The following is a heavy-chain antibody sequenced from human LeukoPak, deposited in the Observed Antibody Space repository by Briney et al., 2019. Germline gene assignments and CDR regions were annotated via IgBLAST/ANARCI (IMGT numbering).Heavy chain of an antibody. Sequence: PGGSLRLSCAASGFTFSSYGMHWVRQAPGKGLEWVAFIRYDGSNKYYADSVKGRFTISRDNSKNTLYLQMNSLRAEDTAVYYCARVSGGSYKHAPDWGQGTLVTVSS. CDR1: GFTFSSYG. CDR3: ARVSGGSYKHAPD. D-gene: IGHD1-26*01. V-gene: IGHV3-30*02. J-gene: IGHJ4*02. CDR2: IRYDGSNK.